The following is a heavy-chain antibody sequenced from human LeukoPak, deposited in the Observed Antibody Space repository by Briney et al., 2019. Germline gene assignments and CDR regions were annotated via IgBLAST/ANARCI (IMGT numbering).Heavy chain of an antibody. Sequence: SETLSLTCTVSGGSISSYYWSWIRQPPGKGLEWIGYIYYSGSTNYNPSLKSRVTISVDKSKNQFSLKLSSVTAADTAVYYCARGGDSSSWYYFDYWGQGTLVTVSS. CDR2: IYYSGST. V-gene: IGHV4-59*12. D-gene: IGHD6-13*01. CDR1: GGSISSYY. J-gene: IGHJ4*02. CDR3: ARGGDSSSWYYFDY.